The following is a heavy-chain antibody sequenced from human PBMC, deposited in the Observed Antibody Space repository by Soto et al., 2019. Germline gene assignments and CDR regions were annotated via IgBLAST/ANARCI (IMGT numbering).Heavy chain of an antibody. J-gene: IGHJ6*02. CDR1: GYTFTSYA. CDR2: ISAGNGNT. V-gene: IGHV1-3*01. CDR3: ARAGKPVYYYYGMDV. Sequence: ASVKVSCKASGYTFTSYAMHWVRQAPGQRLEWMGWISAGNGNTKYSQKFQGRVTITRDTSASTAYMELSSLRSEDTAVYYCARAGKPVYYYYGMDVWGQGTTVTVSS.